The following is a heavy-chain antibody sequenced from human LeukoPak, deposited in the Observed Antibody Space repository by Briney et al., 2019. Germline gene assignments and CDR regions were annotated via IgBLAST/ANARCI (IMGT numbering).Heavy chain of an antibody. CDR1: GYTFTGYY. CDR2: INPNRVRT. Sequence: ASVKVSCKASGYTFTGYYMHCVRRAPGQGLEWMGWINPNRVRTNYAQKFQARSTITRNTPITTANIELTTLRPNDKAAYYGARDFRRGMAVNYWGQGTLVTVSS. CDR3: ARDFRRGMAVNY. J-gene: IGHJ4*02. D-gene: IGHD1-26*01. V-gene: IGHV1-2*02.